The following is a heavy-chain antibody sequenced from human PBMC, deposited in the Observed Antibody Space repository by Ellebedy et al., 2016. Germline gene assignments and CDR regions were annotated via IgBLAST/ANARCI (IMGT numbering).Heavy chain of an antibody. J-gene: IGHJ6*02. CDR2: ASGIGVNT. Sequence: GESLKISXAASEFTFRDYAMAWVRQLPGKGLEWVATASGIGVNTYYKDSVKGRFTVSRDIAKDTLDLEMNSLRVEDTAIYYCARGLLGDGMDVWGQGTMVTVSS. V-gene: IGHV3-23*01. CDR1: EFTFRDYA. CDR3: ARGLLGDGMDV.